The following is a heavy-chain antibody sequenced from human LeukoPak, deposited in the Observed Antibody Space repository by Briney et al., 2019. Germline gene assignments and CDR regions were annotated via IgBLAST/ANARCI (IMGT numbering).Heavy chain of an antibody. Sequence: RASVKVSCKASGYTFTDYGISWVRQAPGQGLEWMAWIGTYNHDTNYAQKFRGRVTLTTDTSTSTAYMELRSLGSDDTAVYYCVRDYFCSGGTCDDCFDPWGQGTLVTVSS. D-gene: IGHD2-15*01. CDR3: VRDYFCSGGTCDDCFDP. V-gene: IGHV1-18*01. CDR2: IGTYNHDT. J-gene: IGHJ5*02. CDR1: GYTFTDYG.